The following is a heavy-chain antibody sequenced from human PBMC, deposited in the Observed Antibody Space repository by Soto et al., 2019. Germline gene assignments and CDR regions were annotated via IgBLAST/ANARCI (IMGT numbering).Heavy chain of an antibody. D-gene: IGHD6-6*01. Sequence: GGSLRLSCAASGFTFSIYAMTWVRQAPGKGLEWVSTTGLNGRTTYYADSVKGRFTVSRDNSNNTLELQMSSLRAEDTAVYYCATVPSTSRSFDSWAQGTLVTVSS. CDR3: ATVPSTSRSFDS. V-gene: IGHV3-23*01. CDR1: GFTFSIYA. CDR2: TGLNGRTT. J-gene: IGHJ4*02.